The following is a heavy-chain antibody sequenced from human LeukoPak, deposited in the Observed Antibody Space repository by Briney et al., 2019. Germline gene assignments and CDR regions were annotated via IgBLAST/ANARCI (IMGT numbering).Heavy chain of an antibody. J-gene: IGHJ4*02. D-gene: IGHD4-17*01. CDR3: ARGSYGDYVWNY. V-gene: IGHV1-46*01. Sequence: ASVKVSCKASGYTFTTYYMHWVRQAPGQGLERMGIINPSGGSTSYAQKFQGRVTMTRDTSTSIVYMELSSLRSEDTAVYYCARGSYGDYVWNYWGQGTLVTVSS. CDR1: GYTFTTYY. CDR2: INPSGGST.